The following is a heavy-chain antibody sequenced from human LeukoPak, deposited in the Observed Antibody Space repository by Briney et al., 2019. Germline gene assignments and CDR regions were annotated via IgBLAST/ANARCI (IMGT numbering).Heavy chain of an antibody. D-gene: IGHD3-10*01. CDR3: ARPSNYGSGLGILD. Sequence: SETLSLTCTVPVGSITSYTYYWGSIRQPPGKGLEWIGSMSYSGSSYYNPSLKSRVTISLDTSKNQFSLKLTSVTAADTVVFYCARPSNYGSGLGILDWGQGTLVIVSS. CDR2: MSYSGSS. V-gene: IGHV4-39*01. CDR1: VGSITSYTYY. J-gene: IGHJ4*02.